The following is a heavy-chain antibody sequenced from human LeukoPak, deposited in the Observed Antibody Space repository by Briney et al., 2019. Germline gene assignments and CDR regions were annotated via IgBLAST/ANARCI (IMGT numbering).Heavy chain of an antibody. CDR1: GFNFTNYN. Sequence: AGSLRLSCAASGFNFTNYNMNWVRQAPGKGLEWVSSIHSSSGSIYYADSLKGRFTISRDNAKNSLYLQMNSLRAEDTAVYYCARDLAWDAFDIWGQGTMVTVSP. CDR2: IHSSSGSI. J-gene: IGHJ3*02. V-gene: IGHV3-21*01. CDR3: ARDLAWDAFDI.